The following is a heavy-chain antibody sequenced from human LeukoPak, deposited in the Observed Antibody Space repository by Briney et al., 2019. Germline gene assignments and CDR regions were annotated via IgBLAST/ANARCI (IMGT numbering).Heavy chain of an antibody. V-gene: IGHV3-21*01. D-gene: IGHD1-14*01. CDR3: ARGNGGTPYYFDY. CDR2: ISGSSSYI. Sequence: GGSLRLSCAASGFTFSSYSMHWVRPAPGKGLEWVSSISGSSSYIYYADSVKGRFTISRDNAKNSLYLQMNSLRAEDSAVYYCARGNGGTPYYFDYWGQGTLVTVSS. CDR1: GFTFSSYS. J-gene: IGHJ4*02.